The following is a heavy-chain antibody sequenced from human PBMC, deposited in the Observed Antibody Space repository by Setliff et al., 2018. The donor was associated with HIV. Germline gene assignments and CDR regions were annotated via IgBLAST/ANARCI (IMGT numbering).Heavy chain of an antibody. J-gene: IGHJ4*02. D-gene: IGHD6-6*01. Sequence: GGSLRLSCAATGFTFSSYVLHWVRQAPGKGLEWVSGISDSGGSTYYADSVKGRFTISRDNSKNTLNLQMNSLRAEDTAVYYCASGYSSSSPRRDYWGQGTLVTVSS. CDR2: ISDSGGST. V-gene: IGHV3-23*01. CDR1: GFTFSSYV. CDR3: ASGYSSSSPRRDY.